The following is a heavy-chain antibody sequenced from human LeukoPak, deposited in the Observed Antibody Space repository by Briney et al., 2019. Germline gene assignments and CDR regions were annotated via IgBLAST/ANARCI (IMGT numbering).Heavy chain of an antibody. Sequence: KPSETLSLTCTVSGGSISNYWSWIRQPPGKGLEWIGYIYYSGSTNYNPSLKSRVTISVDTSKNQFSLKLSSVTAADTAVYYCASGYSSSWYYFDYWGQGTLVTVSS. CDR3: ASGYSSSWYYFDY. J-gene: IGHJ4*02. V-gene: IGHV4-59*01. CDR2: IYYSGST. CDR1: GGSISNY. D-gene: IGHD6-13*01.